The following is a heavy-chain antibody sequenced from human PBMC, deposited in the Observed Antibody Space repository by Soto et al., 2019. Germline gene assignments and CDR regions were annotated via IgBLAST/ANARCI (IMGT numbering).Heavy chain of an antibody. V-gene: IGHV5-51*01. CDR3: ERGGRGHWAYHHTMDV. Sequence: PGESLKISCQASGYNFFNYWIGWVRQVPGKGLEWMGIVYPDDSDTRYSPSFQGQVIISADKSINAAYLQWNSLKASDSAIYYCERGGRGHWAYHHTMDVWGQGTTVTVSS. CDR2: VYPDDSDT. J-gene: IGHJ6*02. D-gene: IGHD7-27*01. CDR1: GYNFFNYW.